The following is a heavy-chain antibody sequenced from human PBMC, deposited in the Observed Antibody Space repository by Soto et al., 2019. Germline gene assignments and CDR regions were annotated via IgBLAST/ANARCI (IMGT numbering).Heavy chain of an antibody. Sequence: QVQLQESGPGLVKPSQTLSLTCTVSGGSLSIAGYYWSWIRQHPGKGLEWIGHIYYSGTTYYNPSLKSRVTISVDSSKNQFSLRLSSVTAADTAVYYCARLIRGRRIRGVNYGMDVWGQGTTVTVSS. J-gene: IGHJ6*02. CDR3: ARLIRGRRIRGVNYGMDV. V-gene: IGHV4-31*03. D-gene: IGHD3-10*01. CDR1: GGSLSIAGYY. CDR2: IYYSGTT.